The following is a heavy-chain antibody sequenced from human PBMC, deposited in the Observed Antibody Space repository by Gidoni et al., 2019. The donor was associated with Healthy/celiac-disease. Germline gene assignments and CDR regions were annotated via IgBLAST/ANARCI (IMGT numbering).Heavy chain of an antibody. J-gene: IGHJ4*02. CDR3: ARGRSIEGHGY. V-gene: IGHV4-39*02. D-gene: IGHD2-15*01. CDR2: IDYSGST. CDR1: GGSISGSNYY. Sequence: QLHLQESGPGLVKPSETLSLTCTVFGGSISGSNYYWGWIRQPPGEGLEWIGSIDYSGSTFYIPSLETRVTISVDTSRNQFALRLTSVTAADTAVYFCARGRSIEGHGYWGQGTLVTVSS.